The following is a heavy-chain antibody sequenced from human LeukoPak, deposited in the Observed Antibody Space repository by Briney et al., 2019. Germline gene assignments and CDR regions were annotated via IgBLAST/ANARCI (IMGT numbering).Heavy chain of an antibody. CDR2: ISSSGTTI. Sequence: GGSLRLSCAASGFTFTVFYMSWIRQAPGKGLEWVSYISSSGTTIYYADSVMGRFTISRDNAKNSLYLQMNSLRAEDTAVYYCARALTGFIPGNWGQGTLVTVSS. CDR1: GFTFTVFY. CDR3: ARALTGFIPGN. D-gene: IGHD3-9*01. J-gene: IGHJ4*02. V-gene: IGHV3-11*01.